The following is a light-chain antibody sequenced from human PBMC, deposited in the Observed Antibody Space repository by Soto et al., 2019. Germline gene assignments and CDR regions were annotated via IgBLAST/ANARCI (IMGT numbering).Light chain of an antibody. J-gene: IGLJ1*01. CDR1: GNDIGAYDY. CDR3: SSFTTSRLYV. V-gene: IGLV2-14*01. CDR2: GVR. Sequence: QSSLRQPTSVSGSPGHSIAIPCTGNGNDIGAYDYVSWYQQHPGKAPRLLNHGVRNRPPGISSRFSGFKSGITASLTISGLQAEEEADYYCSSFTTSRLYVFGPGTKVTVL.